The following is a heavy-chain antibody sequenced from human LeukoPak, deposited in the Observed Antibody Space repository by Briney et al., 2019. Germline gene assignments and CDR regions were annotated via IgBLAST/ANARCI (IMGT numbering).Heavy chain of an antibody. Sequence: GGSLRLSCAVSGVTVSDAWMSWVRHAPGEGGEWVGRIKSKLDDVKRDYAAPVERRFTISREDSGTTLYLDLSRLKTEDTAVYYCTTEGYFFNSRPDQDEFHLYYYYMAVWGKGTTVTVS. CDR1: GVTVSDAW. CDR3: TTEGYFFNSRPDQDEFHLYYYYMAV. V-gene: IGHV3-15*01. D-gene: IGHD2/OR15-2a*01. J-gene: IGHJ6*03. CDR2: IKSKLDDVKR.